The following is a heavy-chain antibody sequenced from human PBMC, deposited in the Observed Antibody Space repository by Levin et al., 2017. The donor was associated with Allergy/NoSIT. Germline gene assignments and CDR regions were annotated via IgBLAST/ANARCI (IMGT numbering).Heavy chain of an antibody. J-gene: IGHJ6*02. D-gene: IGHD3-22*01. CDR2: IIPIFGTV. Sequence: KISCKASGGTFKSYAISWVRQAPGQGLEWMGGIIPIFGTVNYAQKFQGRVTISADESTTTVYMELSSLRSDDTAVYYCARNSLSIVVVIATYYYYGMDVWGQGTTVTVSS. CDR3: ARNSLSIVVVIATYYYYGMDV. V-gene: IGHV1-69*01. CDR1: GGTFKSYA.